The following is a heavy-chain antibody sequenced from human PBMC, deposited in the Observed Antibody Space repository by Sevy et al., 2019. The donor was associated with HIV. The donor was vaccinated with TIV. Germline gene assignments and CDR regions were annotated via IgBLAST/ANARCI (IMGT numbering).Heavy chain of an antibody. CDR3: AKGIKPWFGGSSTNSYYFYYGMDV. CDR2: ISYDGTNK. D-gene: IGHD3-10*01. V-gene: IGHV3-30*18. Sequence: GGSLRLSCAASGFSFSSYGMHWVRQAPGKGLEWVAIISYDGTNKYYADSVKGRFTISRDNSKNTLYLQMNSLRAEDTAVYYCAKGIKPWFGGSSTNSYYFYYGMDVWGQGTTVTVSS. J-gene: IGHJ6*02. CDR1: GFSFSSYG.